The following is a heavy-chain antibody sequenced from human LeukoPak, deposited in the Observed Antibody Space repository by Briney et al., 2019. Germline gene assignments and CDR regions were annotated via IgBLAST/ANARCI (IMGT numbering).Heavy chain of an antibody. D-gene: IGHD3-16*01. J-gene: IGHJ4*02. V-gene: IGHV3-48*04. CDR2: ISGGSTTI. CDR3: ARSQADYVWGSYFDY. Sequence: QPGGSLRLSCAASEFAFSSYSMNWVRQAPGKGLEWVSYISGGSTTIYYADSVKGRFTISRDNAKNSLYLQMNSLRAEDTAVYYCARSQADYVWGSYFDYWGQGTLVTVSS. CDR1: EFAFSSYS.